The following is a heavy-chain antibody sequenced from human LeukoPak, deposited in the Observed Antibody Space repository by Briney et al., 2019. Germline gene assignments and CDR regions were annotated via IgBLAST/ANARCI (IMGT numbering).Heavy chain of an antibody. CDR3: AKVLHAYYYDSSGYYLFDY. J-gene: IGHJ4*02. D-gene: IGHD3-22*01. V-gene: IGHV3-9*01. CDR2: ISWNSGSI. CDR1: GFTFDDYA. Sequence: PGGSLRLSCAASGFTFDDYAMHWVRQAPGKGLEWVSGISWNSGSIGYADSVKGRFTISRDNAKNSLYLQMNSLRAEDTALYYCAKVLHAYYYDSSGYYLFDYWGQGTLVTVSS.